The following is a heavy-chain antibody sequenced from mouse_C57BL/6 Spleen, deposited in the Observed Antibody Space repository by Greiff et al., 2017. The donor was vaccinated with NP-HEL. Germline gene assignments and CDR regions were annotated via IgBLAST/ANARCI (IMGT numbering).Heavy chain of an antibody. D-gene: IGHD2-3*01. CDR3: ACDIYDGYYAGFAY. V-gene: IGHV5-9*01. CDR1: GFTFSSYT. Sequence: EVQLVESGGGLVKPGGSLKLSCAASGFTFSSYTMSWVRQTPEKRLEWVATISGGGGNTYYPDSVKGRFTISRDNAKNTLYLQMSSLRSEDTALYYCACDIYDGYYAGFAYWGQGTLVTVSA. CDR2: ISGGGGNT. J-gene: IGHJ3*01.